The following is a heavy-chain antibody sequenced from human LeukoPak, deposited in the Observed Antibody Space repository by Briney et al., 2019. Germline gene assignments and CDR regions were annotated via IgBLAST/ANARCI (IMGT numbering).Heavy chain of an antibody. Sequence: GRSLRLSCAASGFTFSSYGMHWVRQAPGKGLEWVAVISYDGNNKYYADSVKGRFTISRDNSKNTLYLQMNSLRAEDTAVYYCARDPQQLGAFDIWGQGTMVTVSS. CDR1: GFTFSSYG. CDR2: ISYDGNNK. J-gene: IGHJ3*02. CDR3: ARDPQQLGAFDI. D-gene: IGHD6-13*01. V-gene: IGHV3-30*03.